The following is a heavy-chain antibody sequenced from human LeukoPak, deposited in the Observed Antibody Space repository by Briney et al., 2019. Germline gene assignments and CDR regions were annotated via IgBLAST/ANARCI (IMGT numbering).Heavy chain of an antibody. CDR2: ISSSSSYI. Sequence: PGGSLRLSCAAPGFTFSSYSMNWVRQAPGKGLEWVSSISSSSSYIYYADSVKGRFTISRDNAKNSLYLQMNSLRAEDTAVYYCAKDMDGGSDYWGQGTLVTVSS. D-gene: IGHD4-23*01. CDR1: GFTFSSYS. J-gene: IGHJ4*02. CDR3: AKDMDGGSDY. V-gene: IGHV3-21*01.